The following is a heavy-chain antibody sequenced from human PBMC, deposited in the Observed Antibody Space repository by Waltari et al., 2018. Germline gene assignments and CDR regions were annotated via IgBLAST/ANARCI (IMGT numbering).Heavy chain of an antibody. CDR1: GFTFNDYY. Sequence: QVQLVESGGGLVKPGGSLRLSCAASGFTFNDYYMSWSRQAPGKGLEWVSYISSTSTFTKYADSVKGRFTISRDNAKNSLYLQMNSLRAEDTAVYYCARRTVTKAPYYYYYLDVWGKGTTVTVSS. J-gene: IGHJ6*03. CDR2: ISSTSTFT. V-gene: IGHV3-11*05. D-gene: IGHD4-17*01. CDR3: ARRTVTKAPYYYYYLDV.